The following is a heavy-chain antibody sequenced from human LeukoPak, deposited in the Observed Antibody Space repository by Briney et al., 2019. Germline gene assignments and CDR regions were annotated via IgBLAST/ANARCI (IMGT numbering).Heavy chain of an antibody. CDR3: ARRAAGRPGADYFQH. CDR2: ISASSSSI. J-gene: IGHJ1*01. Sequence: GGSLRLSCAASGFTFSGYSMNWVRQAVGKGLEWVSYISASSSSIYYADSVKGRFTISRDNAKNSLYLQMNSLRDEDTAVYYCARRAAGRPGADYFQHWGQGILATVSS. CDR1: GFTFSGYS. V-gene: IGHV3-48*02. D-gene: IGHD3-10*01.